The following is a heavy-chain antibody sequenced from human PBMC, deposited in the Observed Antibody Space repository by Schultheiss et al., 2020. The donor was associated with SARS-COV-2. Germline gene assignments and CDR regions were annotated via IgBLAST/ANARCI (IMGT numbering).Heavy chain of an antibody. CDR3: AGSYYDFWSGYSN. Sequence: GGSLRLSCAASGFTFSSYAMSWVRQAPGKGLEWVSSISSSSSYIYYADSVKGRFTISRDNAKNSLYLQMNSLRAEDTAVYYCAGSYYDFWSGYSNWGQGTLVTVSS. CDR1: GFTFSSYA. V-gene: IGHV3-21*01. D-gene: IGHD3-3*01. J-gene: IGHJ4*02. CDR2: ISSSSSYI.